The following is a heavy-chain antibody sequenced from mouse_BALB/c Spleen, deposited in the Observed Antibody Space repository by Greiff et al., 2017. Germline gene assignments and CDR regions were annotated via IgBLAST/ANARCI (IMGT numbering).Heavy chain of an antibody. CDR3: ARDASYDYYWYFDV. J-gene: IGHJ1*01. D-gene: IGHD2-4*01. CDR2: SRNKANDYTT. CDR1: GFTFSDFY. Sequence: EVNVVESGGGLVQPGGSLRLSCATSGFTFSDFYMEWVRQPPGKRLEWIAASRNKANDYTTEYSASVKGRFIVSRDTSQSILYLQMNALRAEDTAIYYCARDASYDYYWYFDVWGAGTTVTVSS. V-gene: IGHV7-1*02.